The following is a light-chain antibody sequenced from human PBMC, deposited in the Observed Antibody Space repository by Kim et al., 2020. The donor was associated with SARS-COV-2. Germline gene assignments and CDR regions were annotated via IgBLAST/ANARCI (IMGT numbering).Light chain of an antibody. CDR2: EAS. Sequence: EIVLTQFPATLPLSPGDRVTLSCRASQSVSSYLAWYQRKPGQVPRLLIYEASNRATGVPARFSGSGSGTDFTLTISSLEPEDFAVYFCQQRSNWPITFGQGTRLEIK. J-gene: IGKJ5*01. CDR3: QQRSNWPIT. CDR1: QSVSSY. V-gene: IGKV3-11*01.